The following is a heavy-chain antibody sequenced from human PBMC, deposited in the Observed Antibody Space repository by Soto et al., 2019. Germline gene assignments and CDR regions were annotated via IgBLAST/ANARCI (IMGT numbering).Heavy chain of an antibody. CDR2: ISAYNGNT. CDR1: GYTFTSYG. CDR3: ARVALDHFTIFGVVIIRPDFDY. V-gene: IGHV1-18*04. Sequence: ASVKVSCKASGYTFTSYGISWVRQAPGQGLEWMGWISAYNGNTNYAQKLQGRVTMTTDTPTSTAYMELRSLRSDDTAVYYCARVALDHFTIFGVVIIRPDFDYWGQGTLVTVSS. J-gene: IGHJ4*02. D-gene: IGHD3-3*01.